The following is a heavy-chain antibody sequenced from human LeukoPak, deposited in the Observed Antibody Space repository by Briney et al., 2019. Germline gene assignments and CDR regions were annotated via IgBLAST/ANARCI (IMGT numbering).Heavy chain of an antibody. CDR2: IYSGGST. J-gene: IGHJ4*02. CDR1: GFTVSSNY. V-gene: IGHV3-53*01. Sequence: GGSLRLSCAASGFTVSSNYMSWVRQAPGKGLEWVSVIYSGGSTYYADSVKGRFTISRDNSKNTLYLQMNSPRAEDTAVYYCARGLFPAASGFDYWGQGTLVTVSS. CDR3: ARGLFPAASGFDY. D-gene: IGHD2-2*01.